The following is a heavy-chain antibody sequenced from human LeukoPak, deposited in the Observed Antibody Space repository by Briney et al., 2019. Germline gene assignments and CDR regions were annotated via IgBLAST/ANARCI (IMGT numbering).Heavy chain of an antibody. D-gene: IGHD3-22*01. CDR1: GYTFTSYG. V-gene: IGHV1-18*01. J-gene: IGHJ4*02. CDR2: ISAYNGNT. CDR3: AREDHDYYDSSGYVFDY. Sequence: ASVKVSCKASGYTFTSYGISWVRQAPGQGLEWMGWISAYNGNTNYAQKLQGRVTMTTDTSTSTAYMELRSLRSDDTAVYYCAREDHDYYDSSGYVFDYWGQGTLVTVSS.